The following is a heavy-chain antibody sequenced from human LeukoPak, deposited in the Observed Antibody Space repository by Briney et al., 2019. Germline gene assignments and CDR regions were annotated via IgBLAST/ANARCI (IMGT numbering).Heavy chain of an antibody. J-gene: IGHJ3*01. CDR1: GGSIRTN. Sequence: SETLSLTCTVSGGSIRTNWSWIRQPPGKGLEWIGYAHSSGHTRSSTSLKSRVTISIDMSNNHVSLRLTSVTAADTALYNCARDSYDYDSHFEDVFDSWGQGTTVTVSS. CDR2: AHSSGHT. D-gene: IGHD3-22*01. CDR3: ARDSYDYDSHFEDVFDS. V-gene: IGHV4-59*01.